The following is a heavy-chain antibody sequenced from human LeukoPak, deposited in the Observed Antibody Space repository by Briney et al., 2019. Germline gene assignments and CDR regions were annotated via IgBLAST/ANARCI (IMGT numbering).Heavy chain of an antibody. J-gene: IGHJ3*02. CDR2: ISYDGSNK. CDR1: GFTFSSYA. D-gene: IGHD1-26*01. V-gene: IGHV3-30*04. CDR3: ARPNRQWELLGAFDI. Sequence: PGRSLRLSCAASGFTFSSYAMHWVRQAPGKGLEWVAVISYDGSNKYYADSVKGRFTISRDNSKNTLYLQMNSLRAEDTAVYYCARPNRQWELLGAFDIWGQGTMVTVSS.